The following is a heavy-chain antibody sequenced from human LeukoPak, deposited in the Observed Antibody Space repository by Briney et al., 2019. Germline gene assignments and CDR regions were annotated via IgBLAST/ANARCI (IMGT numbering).Heavy chain of an antibody. V-gene: IGHV1-69*13. CDR2: IIPVFGTA. Sequence: SVKVSCKTSGGTFSSYAISWLRQAPGQGLEWMGGIIPVFGTANYAQKFQGRVTITADESTTTAYMELSSLRSEDTAVYYCATDMAVAGQGDYWGQGTLVTVSS. CDR3: ATDMAVAGQGDY. J-gene: IGHJ4*02. CDR1: GGTFSSYA. D-gene: IGHD6-19*01.